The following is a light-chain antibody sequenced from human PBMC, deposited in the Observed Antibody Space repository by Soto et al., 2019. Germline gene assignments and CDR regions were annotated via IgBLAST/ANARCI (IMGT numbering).Light chain of an antibody. CDR1: SSDVGSYNL. CDR2: EGS. Sequence: QSALTQPASVSGSPGQSITISCTGNSSDVGSYNLVSWYQQHPGKAPKLMIYEGSKRPSGVSNRFSGSKSGNTASLTISGLQAEDDADYYCCSYAGSRVFGGGTKLTVL. V-gene: IGLV2-23*01. J-gene: IGLJ3*02. CDR3: CSYAGSRV.